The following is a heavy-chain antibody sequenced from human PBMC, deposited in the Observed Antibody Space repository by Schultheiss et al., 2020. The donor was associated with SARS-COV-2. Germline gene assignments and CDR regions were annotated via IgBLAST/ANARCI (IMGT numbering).Heavy chain of an antibody. J-gene: IGHJ3*02. D-gene: IGHD2-2*01. CDR2: IYPGDSDN. V-gene: IGHV5-51*01. CDR3: ARLTSSPSAFDI. Sequence: GGSLRLSCKGSGYSFTSYWIGWVRQMPGKGLEWMGIIYPGDSDNRYSPSFQGQVTISADKSISTAYLQWSSLKASDTAMYYCARLTSSPSAFDIWGQGTMVTVSS. CDR1: GYSFTSYW.